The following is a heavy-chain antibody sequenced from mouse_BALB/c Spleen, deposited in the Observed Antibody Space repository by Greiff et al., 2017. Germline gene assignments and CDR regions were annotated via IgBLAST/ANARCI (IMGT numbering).Heavy chain of an antibody. CDR1: GYAFSSYW. Sequence: QVQLKQSGAELVRPGSSVKISCKASGYAFSSYWMNWVKQRPGQGLEWIGQIYPGDGDTNYNGKFKGKATLTADKSSSTAYMQLSSLTSEDSAVYFWARETYSRYFDVWGAGTTVTVSS. J-gene: IGHJ1*01. D-gene: IGHD2-10*01. CDR2: IYPGDGDT. CDR3: ARETYSRYFDV. V-gene: IGHV1-80*01.